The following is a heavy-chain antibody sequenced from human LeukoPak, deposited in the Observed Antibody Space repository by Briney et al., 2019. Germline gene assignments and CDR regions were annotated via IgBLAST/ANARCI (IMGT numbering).Heavy chain of an antibody. V-gene: IGHV4-31*03. J-gene: IGHJ5*02. D-gene: IGHD3-10*01. CDR1: GGSIGSGGYY. Sequence: SETLSLTCTVSGGSIGSGGYYWSWIRQHPGKGLEWIGYIYYSGSTYYNPSLKSRVTISVDTSKNQFSLKLSSVTAADTAVYYCASRGARGNWFDPWGQGTLVTVSS. CDR2: IYYSGST. CDR3: ASRGARGNWFDP.